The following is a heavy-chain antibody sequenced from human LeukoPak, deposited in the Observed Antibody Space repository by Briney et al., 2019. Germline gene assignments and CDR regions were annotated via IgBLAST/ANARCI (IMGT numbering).Heavy chain of an antibody. CDR3: ARDSHYYGSGSYVGGAFDI. V-gene: IGHV1-2*02. CDR1: GYTFTGYY. CDR2: INSHSGGT. J-gene: IGHJ3*02. Sequence: ASVKVSCKASGYTFTGYYINWVRQAPGQGLEWMGWINSHSGGTNYAQKFQGRVTMTRDTSISTAYMELSRLRSDDTAVYYCARDSHYYGSGSYVGGAFDIWGQGTMVTVSS. D-gene: IGHD3-10*01.